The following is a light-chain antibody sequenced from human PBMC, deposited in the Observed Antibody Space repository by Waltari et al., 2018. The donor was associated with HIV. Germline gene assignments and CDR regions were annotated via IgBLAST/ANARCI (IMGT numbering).Light chain of an antibody. CDR3: SSFTTSITVV. J-gene: IGLJ2*01. V-gene: IGLV2-18*02. CDR2: YVS. CDR1: SSDVVYYNE. Sequence: QSALTQPPSVSGSLGHAVTISCPGTSSDVVYYNEVSWYQQSPGTAPKLMIYYVSNRPSGVPDRFSGSKSGNTASLTISGLQAEDEADYYCSSFTTSITVVFGGGTKLTVL.